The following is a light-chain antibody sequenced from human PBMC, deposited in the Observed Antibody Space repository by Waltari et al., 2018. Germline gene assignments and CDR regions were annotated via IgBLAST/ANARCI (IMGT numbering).Light chain of an antibody. V-gene: IGKV4-1*01. CDR3: QQYYSIPHT. CDR1: QSVLYSSNNMDY. CDR2: WAS. J-gene: IGKJ2*01. Sequence: DIVMTQSPDSLPVSLGERATINCKSSQSVLYSSNNMDYLAWYQQKPGQPPKLLIYWASTRESGVPDRFSGSGSGTDFILTISSLQAEDVAVYFCQQYYSIPHTFGQGTKLEIK.